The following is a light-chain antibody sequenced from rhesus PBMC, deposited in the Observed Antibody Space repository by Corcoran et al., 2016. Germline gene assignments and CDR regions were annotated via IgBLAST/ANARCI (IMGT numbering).Light chain of an antibody. J-gene: IGKJ1*01. V-gene: IGKV1S9*01. CDR1: QGINKD. CDR2: DAS. CDR3: QQHNSYPPWT. Sequence: DIQMTQSPSSLSASVGDRVTVTCRASQGINKDLSWYQQKPGKAPKLLIYDASTLQSGVPSRFRGSGSGTEFTLPISSRQPEDFATYYCQQHNSYPPWTFGQGTKVEIK.